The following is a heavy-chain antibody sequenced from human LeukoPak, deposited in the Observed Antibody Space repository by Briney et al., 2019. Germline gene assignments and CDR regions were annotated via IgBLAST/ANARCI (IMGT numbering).Heavy chain of an antibody. CDR2: INPNSGGT. CDR3: ARDGVDSSSLVKNWFDP. V-gene: IGHV1-2*02. CDR1: GYTFTGYY. J-gene: IGHJ5*02. D-gene: IGHD6-6*01. Sequence: ASVKVSCKASGYTFTGYYMHWVRQAPGQGLEWMGWINPNSGGTNYAQKFQGRVTMTRDTSISTAYMELSRLRSDDTAVYYGARDGVDSSSLVKNWFDPWGQGTLVTVSS.